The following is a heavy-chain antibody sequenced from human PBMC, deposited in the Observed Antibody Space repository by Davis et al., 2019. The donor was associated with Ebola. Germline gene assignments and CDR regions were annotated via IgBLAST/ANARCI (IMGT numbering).Heavy chain of an antibody. V-gene: IGHV3-23*01. CDR2: ISGSGDST. J-gene: IGHJ4*02. Sequence: GESLKISCAASDFTFSSYAMSWVRQAPGKGLEWVSSISGSGDSTYYADSVKGRFTISRDNAENTLYLQMNSLRAEDTAVYYCAKDQIRFSDYWGQGTLVTVSS. CDR3: AKDQIRFSDY. CDR1: DFTFSSYA. D-gene: IGHD3-3*01.